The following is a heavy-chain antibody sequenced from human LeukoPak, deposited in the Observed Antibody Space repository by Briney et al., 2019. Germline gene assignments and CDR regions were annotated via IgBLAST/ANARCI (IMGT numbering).Heavy chain of an antibody. CDR2: INPSGGST. D-gene: IGHD2-21*02. CDR1: GYTFTSYY. Sequence: ASVKVSCKASGYTFTSYYMHWVRQAPGQGLMWMGIINPSGGSTSYAQKFQGRVTMTRDTSTSTVYMELSSLRSEDTAVYYCARDRGSKRVAYCGGDCYIGYFDLWGRGTLVTVSS. V-gene: IGHV1-46*01. J-gene: IGHJ2*01. CDR3: ARDRGSKRVAYCGGDCYIGYFDL.